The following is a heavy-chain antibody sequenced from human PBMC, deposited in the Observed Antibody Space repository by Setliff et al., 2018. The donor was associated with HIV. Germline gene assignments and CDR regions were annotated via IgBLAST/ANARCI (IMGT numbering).Heavy chain of an antibody. CDR1: GGSISSYY. D-gene: IGHD3-10*01. J-gene: IGHJ4*02. CDR2: VYSSGST. Sequence: PSETLSLTCTVSGGSISSYYWSWIRQHAGKGLEWIGRVYSSGSTNYSPSLKSRLTMSVDTSKNQFYLKLNSVTAADTAVYYCARDRGTRYGSGKDFDSWGQGILVTVSS. CDR3: ARDRGTRYGSGKDFDS. V-gene: IGHV4-4*07.